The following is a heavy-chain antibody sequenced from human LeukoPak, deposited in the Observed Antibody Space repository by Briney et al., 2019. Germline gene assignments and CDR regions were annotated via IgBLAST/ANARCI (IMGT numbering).Heavy chain of an antibody. J-gene: IGHJ4*02. CDR1: GFTFSRYA. CDR2: ISGGGDNT. D-gene: IGHD5-18*01. CDR3: AKDRQLLRLDTATGH. Sequence: GGSLRLSCAASGFTFSRYAMSWVRQAPGKGLEWVSAISGGGDNTYYADSVRGRFTISRDNSKNTLYLQMNSLRAEDTAVYYCAKDRQLLRLDTATGHWGQGTLVTVSS. V-gene: IGHV3-23*01.